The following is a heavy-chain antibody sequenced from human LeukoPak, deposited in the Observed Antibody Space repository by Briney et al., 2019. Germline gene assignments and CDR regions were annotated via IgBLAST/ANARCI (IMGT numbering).Heavy chain of an antibody. Sequence: ASVKVSCKASGYTFTGYYLHWVRQAPGQGPEWMGWINPNSGGTNYAQKFQGRVTMTRDTSISTAYMELSRLRSDDTAVYYCATGRRDGYNLGFFDYWGQGTLVTVSS. D-gene: IGHD5-24*01. J-gene: IGHJ4*02. CDR1: GYTFTGYY. CDR2: INPNSGGT. CDR3: ATGRRDGYNLGFFDY. V-gene: IGHV1-2*02.